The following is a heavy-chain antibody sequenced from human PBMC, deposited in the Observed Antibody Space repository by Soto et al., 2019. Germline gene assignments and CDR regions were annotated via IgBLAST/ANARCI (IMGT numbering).Heavy chain of an antibody. CDR1: GFTFSSYA. D-gene: IGHD6-6*01. V-gene: IGHV3-30-3*02. Sequence: GGSLRLSCAASGFTFSSYAMHWVRQAPGKGLEWVAVISYDGSNKYYADSVKGRFTISRDNSKNTLYLQMNSLRAEDAAVYYCAKFSATSVYDISSAPDYWGQGTLVTVSS. CDR3: AKFSATSVYDISSAPDY. J-gene: IGHJ4*02. CDR2: ISYDGSNK.